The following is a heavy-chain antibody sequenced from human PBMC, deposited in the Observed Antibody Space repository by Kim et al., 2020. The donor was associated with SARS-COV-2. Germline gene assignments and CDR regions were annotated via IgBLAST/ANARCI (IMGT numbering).Heavy chain of an antibody. J-gene: IGHJ3*02. V-gene: IGHV1-69*13. CDR3: AREGRYSYGVDAFDI. CDR2: IIPIFGTA. Sequence: SVKVSCKASGGTFSSYAISWVRQAPGQGLEWMGGIIPIFGTANYAQKFQGRVTITAEESTSTAYMELSSLRSEDTAVYYCAREGRYSYGVDAFDIWGQGTMVTVSS. D-gene: IGHD5-18*01. CDR1: GGTFSSYA.